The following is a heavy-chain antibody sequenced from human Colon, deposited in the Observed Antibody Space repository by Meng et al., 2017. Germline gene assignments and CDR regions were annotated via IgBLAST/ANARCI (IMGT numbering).Heavy chain of an antibody. D-gene: IGHD3-22*01. V-gene: IGHV4-31*03. J-gene: IGHJ5*02. CDR1: GGSIANGDYY. CDR2: MYYTGNT. CDR3: ARVFYDSRGVNWFDP. Sequence: SETLSLTCTVSGGSIANGDYYWSWIRQLPGKGLECIGHMYYTGNTYYNPSLKSRVSMSVDTSKNQFSVRLNSVTAADTAIYYCARVFYDSRGVNWFDPWGQGTLVTGSS.